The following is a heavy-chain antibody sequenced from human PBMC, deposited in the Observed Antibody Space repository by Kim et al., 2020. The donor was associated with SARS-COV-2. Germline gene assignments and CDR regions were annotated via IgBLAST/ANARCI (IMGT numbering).Heavy chain of an antibody. CDR3: ASDARDYGVLYGMDV. Sequence: PSLNSRLTISVDTSKNQFSLRLTSVTAADTAVYYCASDARDYGVLYGMDVWGQGTTVTVSS. V-gene: IGHV4-31*02. D-gene: IGHD4-17*01. J-gene: IGHJ6*02.